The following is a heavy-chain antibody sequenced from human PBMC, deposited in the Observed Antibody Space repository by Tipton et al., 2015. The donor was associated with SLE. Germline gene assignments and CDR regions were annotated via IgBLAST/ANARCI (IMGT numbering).Heavy chain of an antibody. CDR1: GGSIKNHY. J-gene: IGHJ4*02. CDR2: IYYSGGT. D-gene: IGHD6-19*01. V-gene: IGHV4-59*11. CDR3: ARNKAVAGTVIEY. Sequence: TLSLTCIVSGGSIKNHYWSWIRQAPGMGLEWIGYIYYSGGTNYNPSIKSRVTMSVDTSKNQFSLKLTSLTAADTALYYCARNKAVAGTVIEYWGPGTLVTVSS.